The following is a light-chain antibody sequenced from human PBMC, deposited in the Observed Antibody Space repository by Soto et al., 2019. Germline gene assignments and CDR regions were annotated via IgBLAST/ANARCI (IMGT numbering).Light chain of an antibody. CDR2: ENN. V-gene: IGLV1-51*02. J-gene: IGLJ3*02. CDR3: GTLDSSLSVGV. Sequence: QAVLTQPPSGAAAPGQKVTISCSGSSSNIGNNYVSWYQQLPGAAPKLLIYENNKRPSGIPDRFSGSKSGTSATLGITGLQTGDEADYYCGTLDSSLSVGVFGGGTKLTVL. CDR1: SSNIGNNY.